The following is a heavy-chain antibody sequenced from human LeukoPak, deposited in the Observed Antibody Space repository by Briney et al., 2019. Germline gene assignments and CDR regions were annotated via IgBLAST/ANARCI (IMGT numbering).Heavy chain of an antibody. V-gene: IGHV3-11*04. CDR3: ARVSVGQGGDHILFYMDV. Sequence: GGSLRLSCAASGFTFSDYYMSWIRQAPGKGLEWVSYISSSGSTIYYADSVKGRFTISRDNAKNSLYLQMNGLRVDDMAVYYCARVSVGQGGDHILFYMDVWGKGTTVTVSS. J-gene: IGHJ6*03. CDR1: GFTFSDYY. CDR2: ISSSGSTI. D-gene: IGHD2/OR15-2a*01.